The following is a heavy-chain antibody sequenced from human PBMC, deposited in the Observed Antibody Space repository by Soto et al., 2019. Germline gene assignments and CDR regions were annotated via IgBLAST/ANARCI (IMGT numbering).Heavy chain of an antibody. D-gene: IGHD3-3*01. CDR1: CGSITRYY. CDR3: ARDMRVFGGMDV. J-gene: IGHJ6*02. CDR2: TYITGDS. Sequence: SETLSLTCTFSCGSITRYYWSWIRQPAGKGLEWIGRTYITGDSNYSPSLKSRVTMSLDTSKNQFSLKLSSATAADTAVYYCARDMRVFGGMDVWGRGTTVTVSS. V-gene: IGHV4-4*07.